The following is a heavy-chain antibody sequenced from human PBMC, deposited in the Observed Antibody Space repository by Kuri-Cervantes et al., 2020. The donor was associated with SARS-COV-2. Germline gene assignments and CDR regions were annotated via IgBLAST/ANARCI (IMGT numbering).Heavy chain of an antibody. V-gene: IGHV3-21*01. D-gene: IGHD1-7*01. CDR2: ISSSSSYI. CDR3: ARLTGTTSSGAFDI. Sequence: ETLSLTCAASGFTFSSYSMNWVRQAPGKGLEWVSSISSSSSYIYYADSVKGRFTISRDNAKNSLYLQMNSLRAEDTAVYYCARLTGTTSSGAFDIWGQGTMVTVSS. J-gene: IGHJ3*02. CDR1: GFTFSSYS.